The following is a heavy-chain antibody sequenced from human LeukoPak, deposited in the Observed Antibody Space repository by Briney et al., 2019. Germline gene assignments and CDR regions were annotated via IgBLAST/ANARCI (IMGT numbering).Heavy chain of an antibody. J-gene: IGHJ4*02. CDR1: GGSFSGYY. D-gene: IGHD4-17*01. CDR2: INHSGST. Sequence: SETLSLTCAVYGGSFSGYYWSWIRQPPGKGLEWIGEINHSGSTNYNPSLKSRVTISVDTSKNQFSLKLSSVTAADTAVYYCAREGTVTTYLSDPWLDYWGQGTLVTVSS. V-gene: IGHV4-34*01. CDR3: AREGTVTTYLSDPWLDY.